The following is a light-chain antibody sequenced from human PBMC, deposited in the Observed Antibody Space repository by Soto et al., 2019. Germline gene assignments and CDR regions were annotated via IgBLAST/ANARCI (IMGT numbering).Light chain of an antibody. CDR2: GAS. CDR1: QSVRSN. Sequence: EIVMTQSPATLSVSPGERATLSCRASQSVRSNIAWYQQKRGQAPRLLIYGASNRATGIPARFSGSGSGTEFTLTISSLQSEDFAIYSCHQYNYWALTFGGGTNVEI. V-gene: IGKV3-15*01. CDR3: HQYNYWALT. J-gene: IGKJ4*01.